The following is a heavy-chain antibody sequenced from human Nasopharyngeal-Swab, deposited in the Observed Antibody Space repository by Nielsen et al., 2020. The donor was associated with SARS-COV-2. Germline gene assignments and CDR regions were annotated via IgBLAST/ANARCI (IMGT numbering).Heavy chain of an antibody. CDR3: ASSSSGYSSSWYYYYYMDV. V-gene: IGHV1-18*04. Sequence: ASVKVSYKASGYTFTSYGISWVRQASGQGLEWMGGISAYNGNTNYAQKLQGRVTMTTDTSTSTAYMELRSLRSDDTAVYYCASSSSGYSSSWYYYYYMDVWGKGTTVTVSS. CDR2: ISAYNGNT. J-gene: IGHJ6*03. D-gene: IGHD6-13*01. CDR1: GYTFTSYG.